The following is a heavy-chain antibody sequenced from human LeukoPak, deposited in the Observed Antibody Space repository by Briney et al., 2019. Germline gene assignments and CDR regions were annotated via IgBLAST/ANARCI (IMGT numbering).Heavy chain of an antibody. CDR3: SPWGYCSGTSCYYYYYMDV. D-gene: IGHD2-2*01. CDR1: GFIFGDYP. Sequence: GGSLRLSCTGSGFIFGDYPMTWFRQAPGKGLEWVGFIRSKAYGGTTEYAASVKGRFTISRDDSKSIAYLQMNSLKTEDTAVYYCSPWGYCSGTSCYYYYYMDVWSKGTTVTVSS. CDR2: IRSKAYGGTT. J-gene: IGHJ6*03. V-gene: IGHV3-49*03.